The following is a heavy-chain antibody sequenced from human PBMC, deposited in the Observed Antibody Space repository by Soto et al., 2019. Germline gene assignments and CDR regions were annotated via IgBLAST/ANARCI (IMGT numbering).Heavy chain of an antibody. Sequence: SETLSLTCSVFGDSINSNPYYWIWIRQHPGKGLEWIGSIYYSGATFYNPSLKSRLTISIDTSKNQFSLKLISVTAADTAVYYCARMGAQNTFDYWGQGTLVTVS. D-gene: IGHD1-26*01. CDR2: IYYSGAT. CDR3: ARMGAQNTFDY. V-gene: IGHV4-31*03. J-gene: IGHJ4*02. CDR1: GDSINSNPYY.